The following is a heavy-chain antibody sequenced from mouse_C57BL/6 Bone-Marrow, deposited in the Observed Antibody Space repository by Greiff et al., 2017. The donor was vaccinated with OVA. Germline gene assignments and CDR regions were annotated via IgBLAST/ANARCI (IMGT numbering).Heavy chain of an antibody. Sequence: QVQLKQSGAELARPGASVKLSCKASGYTFTSYGISWVKQRTGQGLEWIGEIYPRSGNTYYNEKFKGKATLTADKSSSTAYMELRSLTSEDSAVYFCARGEDLPLYFDCWGQGTALTVSA. CDR3: ARGEDLPLYFDC. CDR2: IYPRSGNT. V-gene: IGHV1-81*01. CDR1: GYTFTSYG. J-gene: IGHJ2*01.